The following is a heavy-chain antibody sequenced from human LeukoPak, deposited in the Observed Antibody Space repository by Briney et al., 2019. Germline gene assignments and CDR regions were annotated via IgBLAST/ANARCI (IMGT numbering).Heavy chain of an antibody. Sequence: GTSLRLSCAGSGFTFSGFAMHWVRQAPGKGLEWVAVISYDGSNKYYADSVKGRFTISRDNSKNTLYLQMNSLRAEDTAVYYCAKGSRYLGPFDYWGQGTLVTVSS. V-gene: IGHV3-30-3*01. CDR2: ISYDGSNK. D-gene: IGHD6-13*01. CDR3: AKGSRYLGPFDY. J-gene: IGHJ4*02. CDR1: GFTFSGFA.